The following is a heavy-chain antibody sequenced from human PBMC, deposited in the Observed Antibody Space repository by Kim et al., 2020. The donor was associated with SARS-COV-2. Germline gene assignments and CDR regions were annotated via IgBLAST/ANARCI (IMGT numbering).Heavy chain of an antibody. CDR3: ARQVNAGFNYFDS. CDR1: GFTFSSYW. Sequence: GGSLRLSCAASGFTFSSYWMSWVRQAPGKGLEWVADIKQDEGDTNYVDSVKGRFTISRDNAKNSLYLQMNSLRAEETAVYYCARQVNAGFNYFDSWGPGT. V-gene: IGHV3-7*03. D-gene: IGHD2-2*01. CDR2: IKQDEGDT. J-gene: IGHJ4*02.